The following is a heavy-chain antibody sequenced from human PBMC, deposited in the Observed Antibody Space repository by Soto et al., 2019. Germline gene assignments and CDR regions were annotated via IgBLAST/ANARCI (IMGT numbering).Heavy chain of an antibody. CDR3: AKTFMGASKGVGADY. D-gene: IGHD2-2*01. J-gene: IGHJ4*02. V-gene: IGHV1-18*01. CDR1: GYTFTNYG. CDR2: IGADNGDT. Sequence: QVQLVQSGAEVKKPEASVKVSCKASGYTFTNYGINWVRQAPGQGLEWMGWIGADNGDTNYAQKLQGRVTMTTDTSTSTAYMELRSLRSDDTAVYYCAKTFMGASKGVGADYWGQGTLVTVSS.